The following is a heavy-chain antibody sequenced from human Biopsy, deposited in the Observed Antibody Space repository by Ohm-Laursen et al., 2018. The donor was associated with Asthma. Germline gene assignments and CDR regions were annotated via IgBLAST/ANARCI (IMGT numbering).Heavy chain of an antibody. CDR2: INAGNGNT. J-gene: IGHJ3*02. Sequence: ASVKVSCKASGYTFINYAIHWVRQAPGQRLEWMGWINAGNGNTKYSQKVQGRVTITRDTSASTAYMDLSSLRSEDTAVYYRARTYYDFLTGQVKDGFAMWGQGTMVTVSS. D-gene: IGHD3-9*01. CDR3: ARTYYDFLTGQVKDGFAM. CDR1: GYTFINYA. V-gene: IGHV1-3*01.